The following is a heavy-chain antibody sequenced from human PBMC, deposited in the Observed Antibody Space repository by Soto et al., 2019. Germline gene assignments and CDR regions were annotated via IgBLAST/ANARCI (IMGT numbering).Heavy chain of an antibody. CDR3: AKASAPGGTYFPLWF. V-gene: IGHV3-23*01. J-gene: IGHJ4*02. CDR2: ISGSGGST. CDR1: GFTFSSYG. Sequence: GGSLRLSCAASGFTFSSYGMSWVRQAPGKGLEWVSSISGSGGSTYYADSVKGRFTISRDNSKNTLYLQMNSLRAEDTAVYYCAKASAPGGTYFPLWFWGQGTMVTVPS. D-gene: IGHD1-26*01.